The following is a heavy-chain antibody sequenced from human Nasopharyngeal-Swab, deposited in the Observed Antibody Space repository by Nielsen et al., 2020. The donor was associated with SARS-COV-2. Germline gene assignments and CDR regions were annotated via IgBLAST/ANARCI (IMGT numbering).Heavy chain of an antibody. V-gene: IGHV1-3*01. D-gene: IGHD2-15*01. CDR1: GYTFTSYA. CDR3: ARGGDPREVVAATDCFDP. CDR2: INAGNGNT. Sequence: ASVKASCKASGYTFTSYAMHWVRQAPGQRLEWMGWINAGNGNTKYSQNFQGRVTMTRDTSTSTVYMELSSLRSEDTAVYYCARGGDPREVVAATDCFDPWGQGTLVTVSS. J-gene: IGHJ5*02.